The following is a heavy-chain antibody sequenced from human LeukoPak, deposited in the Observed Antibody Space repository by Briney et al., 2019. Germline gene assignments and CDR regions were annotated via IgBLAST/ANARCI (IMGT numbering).Heavy chain of an antibody. CDR2: ISSSGSTI. J-gene: IGHJ3*02. CDR3: AKEENDYGLGGDAFDI. V-gene: IGHV3-48*03. CDR1: GFTFSSYE. D-gene: IGHD4-17*01. Sequence: QPGGSLRLSCAASGFTFSSYEMNWVRQAPGKGLEWVSYISSSGSTIYYADSVKGRITISRDNAMNSLYLQMNSLRAEDTAVYYCAKEENDYGLGGDAFDIWGQGTMVTVSS.